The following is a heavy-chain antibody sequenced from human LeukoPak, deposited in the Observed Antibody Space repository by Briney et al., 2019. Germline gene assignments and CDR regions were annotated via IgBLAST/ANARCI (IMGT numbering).Heavy chain of an antibody. CDR1: GFTFSSHA. CDR2: ISRSGTNT. CDR3: AKDWPVSGGHYSPFDY. Sequence: GGSLRLSCAASGFTFSSHAMSWVRQAPGMGLEWVAAISRSGTNTYYVDSVKGRFTISRDSSKNTLHLQMDSLRAEDTAVYYCAKDWPVSGGHYSPFDYWGQGTLVTVSS. J-gene: IGHJ4*02. V-gene: IGHV3-23*01. D-gene: IGHD1-26*01.